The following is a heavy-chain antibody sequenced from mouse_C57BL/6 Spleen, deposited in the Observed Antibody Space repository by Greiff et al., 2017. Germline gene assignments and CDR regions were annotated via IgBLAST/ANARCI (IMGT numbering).Heavy chain of an antibody. V-gene: IGHV1-82*01. J-gene: IGHJ4*01. CDR3: ARGANRRDYAMDY. CDR2: IYPGDGDT. Sequence: VQLQQSGPELVKPGASVKISCKASGYAFSSSWMNWVKQRPGKGLEWIGRIYPGDGDTNYNGKFKGKATLTADKSSSTAYMQLSSLTSEDSAVYFCARGANRRDYAMDYWGQGTSVTVSS. CDR1: GYAFSSSW.